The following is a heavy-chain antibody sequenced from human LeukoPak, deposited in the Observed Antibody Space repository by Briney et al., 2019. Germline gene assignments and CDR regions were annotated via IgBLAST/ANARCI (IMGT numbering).Heavy chain of an antibody. Sequence: GRSLRLSRAASGFTFSSYAMHWVRQAPGKGLEWVAVISYDGSNKYYADSVKGRFTISRDNSKNTLYLQMNSLRAEDTAVYYCAKDHRGYSGYAAPTDIWGQGTMATVSS. CDR1: GFTFSSYA. J-gene: IGHJ3*02. CDR3: AKDHRGYSGYAAPTDI. D-gene: IGHD5-12*01. V-gene: IGHV3-30-3*01. CDR2: ISYDGSNK.